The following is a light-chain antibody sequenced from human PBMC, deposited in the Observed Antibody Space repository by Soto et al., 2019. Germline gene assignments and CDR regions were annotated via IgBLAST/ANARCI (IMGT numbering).Light chain of an antibody. V-gene: IGKV4-1*01. J-gene: IGKJ2*01. CDR2: WAS. CDR3: QQYYSPPYT. Sequence: DIVMTQSPDSLAVSLGERATINCKSSQSVLSSSNNKNYLAWYQQKPGQPPKLLIYWASTRESGVPDRLSGSGSATDFTLTISSLQAEDVAVYYCQQYYSPPYTFGQGTKLEIK. CDR1: QSVLSSSNNKNY.